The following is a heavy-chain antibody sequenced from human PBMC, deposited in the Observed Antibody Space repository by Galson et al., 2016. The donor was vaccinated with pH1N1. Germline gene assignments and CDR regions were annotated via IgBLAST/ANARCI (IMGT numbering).Heavy chain of an antibody. CDR1: GYRFTNYW. CDR2: VNPGGSTI. J-gene: IGHJ3*02. Sequence: QSGAEVKKPGESLKISCKASGYRFTNYWIAWVRQVPGKGLEWVGVVNPGGSTIRYSPPFQGQVTISSDKSINTAYLQWVSLKASDTATYYCARQYDFGDYRGNAFDIWGLGTMVIVPS. D-gene: IGHD4-17*01. V-gene: IGHV5-51*03. CDR3: ARQYDFGDYRGNAFDI.